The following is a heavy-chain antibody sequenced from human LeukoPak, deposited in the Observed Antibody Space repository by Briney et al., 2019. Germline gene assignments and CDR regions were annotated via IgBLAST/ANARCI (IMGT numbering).Heavy chain of an antibody. Sequence: PGGSLRLSCAASGFTFSSYAMSWVRQPPGKGLEWIGYMSYSGSTNYNPSLKSRVTMSINTSKNQFSLRLSSVTAADTAVYYCARGSDFGDYWGQGTLVTVSS. V-gene: IGHV4-59*01. CDR2: MSYSGST. J-gene: IGHJ4*02. CDR3: ARGSDFGDY. CDR1: GFTFSSYA. D-gene: IGHD4-17*01.